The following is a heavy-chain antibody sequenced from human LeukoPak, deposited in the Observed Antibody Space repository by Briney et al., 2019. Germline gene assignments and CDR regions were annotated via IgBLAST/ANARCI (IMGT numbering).Heavy chain of an antibody. CDR3: AKDNPTGGMDV. D-gene: IGHD3-10*01. CDR1: GFMFHDYA. Sequence: GGSLRLSCAAPGFMFHDYAIHWVRQAPGKGLEWVSLISGDGGSTFYADSVKGRFTISRDNSKNSLYLQMNSLRTEDTALYYCAKDNPTGGMDVWGQGTTVTVSS. V-gene: IGHV3-43*02. J-gene: IGHJ6*02. CDR2: ISGDGGST.